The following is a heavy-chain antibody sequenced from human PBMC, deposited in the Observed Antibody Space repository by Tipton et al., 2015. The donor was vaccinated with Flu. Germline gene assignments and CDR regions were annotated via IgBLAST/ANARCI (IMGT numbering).Heavy chain of an antibody. CDR2: IYTSGST. CDR3: ARGYSYGGNYFDY. Sequence: LRLSCTVSGGSISSGSYYWSWIRQPAGKGLEWIGRIYTSGSTNYNPSLKSRVTISVDTSKNQFSLKLSSVTAADTAVYYCARGYSYGGNYFDYWGQGTLVTVPS. V-gene: IGHV4-61*02. CDR1: GGSISSGSYY. D-gene: IGHD5-18*01. J-gene: IGHJ4*02.